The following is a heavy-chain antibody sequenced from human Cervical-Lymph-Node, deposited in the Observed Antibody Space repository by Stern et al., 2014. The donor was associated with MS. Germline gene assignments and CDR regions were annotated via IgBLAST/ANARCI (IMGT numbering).Heavy chain of an antibody. Sequence: QVQLQESGPGLVKPSQTLSLTCTVSGGSISSGSHYWSWIRQPAGKGLEWIGRIYSRGSTNYNPSLKDRVTISVDPSKNQLSLKLTSVTAADTAVYYCAGVSPDSGSYHYWFDRWGQGTLVTVSS. CDR2: IYSRGST. CDR1: GGSISSGSHY. CDR3: AGVSPDSGSYHYWFDR. V-gene: IGHV4-61*02. D-gene: IGHD1-26*01. J-gene: IGHJ5*02.